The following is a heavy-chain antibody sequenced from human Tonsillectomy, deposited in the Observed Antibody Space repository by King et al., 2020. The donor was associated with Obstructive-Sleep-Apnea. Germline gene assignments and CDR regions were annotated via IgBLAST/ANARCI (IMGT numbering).Heavy chain of an antibody. J-gene: IGHJ3*02. CDR3: ARDEHYYDSSGYYPGAFDI. CDR2: ISAYNGNT. V-gene: IGHV1-18*01. CDR1: GYTFSSFG. D-gene: IGHD3-22*01. Sequence: QLVPSGAEVKKPGASVKVSCKASGYTFSSFGISWVRQAPGQGLEWMGWISAYNGNTNYAENLQGRVTMTTDTSTSTAYMELRSLRSDDTAVYYCARDEHYYDSSGYYPGAFDIWGQGTMVTVSS.